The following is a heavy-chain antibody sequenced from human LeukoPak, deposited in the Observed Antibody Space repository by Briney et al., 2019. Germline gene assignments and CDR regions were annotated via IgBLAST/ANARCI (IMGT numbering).Heavy chain of an antibody. J-gene: IGHJ4*02. D-gene: IGHD2-2*01. CDR1: GFTFSSYS. V-gene: IGHV3-21*01. CDR3: ARDPRALPAAPPGGFDY. Sequence: GGSLRLSCAASGFTFSSYSMNWVRQVPGKGLEWVSSISSSSSYIYYADSVKGRFTISRDNAKNSLYLQMNSLRAEDTAAYYCARDPRALPAAPPGGFDYWGQGTLVTVSS. CDR2: ISSSSSYI.